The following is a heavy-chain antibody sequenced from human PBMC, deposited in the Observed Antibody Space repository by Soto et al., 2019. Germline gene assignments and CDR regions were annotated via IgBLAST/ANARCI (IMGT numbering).Heavy chain of an antibody. CDR1: CGSFSGHY. Sequence: SQTLPLTCAVYCGSFSGHYWRRIRQPPGKGLEWIGEINHSGSTNYNPSLKSRVTISVDTSKNQFSLKLSSVTAADTAVYYCARGGLGLRFLEWSKHGMDVWGQGTTVTVSS. CDR3: ARGGLGLRFLEWSKHGMDV. J-gene: IGHJ6*02. D-gene: IGHD3-3*01. CDR2: INHSGST. V-gene: IGHV4-34*01.